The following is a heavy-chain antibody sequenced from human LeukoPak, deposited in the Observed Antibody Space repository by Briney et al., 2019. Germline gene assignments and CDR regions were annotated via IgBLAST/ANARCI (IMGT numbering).Heavy chain of an antibody. D-gene: IGHD3-22*01. Sequence: GGSLRLSXAASGFTFSTSWMTWVRQAPGKGLEWVANIKQDGSETYYVDSVNGRFTISRDNAKNSLYLQMNSLRAEDTAVYHYARKLYYYDSSAAGWFDPWGQGTLVTVSS. CDR2: IKQDGSET. J-gene: IGHJ5*02. CDR3: ARKLYYYDSSAAGWFDP. CDR1: GFTFSTSW. V-gene: IGHV3-7*01.